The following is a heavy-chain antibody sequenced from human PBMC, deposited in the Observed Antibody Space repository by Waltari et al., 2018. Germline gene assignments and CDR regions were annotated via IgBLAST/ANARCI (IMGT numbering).Heavy chain of an antibody. J-gene: IGHJ3*01. CDR3: AGDRDNSPV. CDR1: GGSIPSYY. Sequence: QLQESGPGLVKPSETLSLTCTVSGGSIPSYYWSWLRQPPRKGLEWIGYIHYSGSTNDTPSLTSRVTRSIDRSKNRCSLKLSSLTAAETAMYYCAGDRDNSPVWGQGTMVTVSS. V-gene: IGHV4-59*01. CDR2: IHYSGST. D-gene: IGHD1-1*01.